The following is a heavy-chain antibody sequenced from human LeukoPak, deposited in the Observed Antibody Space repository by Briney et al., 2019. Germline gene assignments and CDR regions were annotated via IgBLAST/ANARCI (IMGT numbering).Heavy chain of an antibody. CDR3: AKGHYYGSGSLDY. D-gene: IGHD3-10*01. V-gene: IGHV3-23*01. Sequence: GGSLRLSCAASGFTFSSYAMSWVRQAPGKGLEWVSAISGSGGSTYYADSVKGRFTISRDNSKNTLCLQMNSLRAEDTAVYYCAKGHYYGSGSLDYWGQGTLVTVSS. CDR2: ISGSGGST. CDR1: GFTFSSYA. J-gene: IGHJ4*02.